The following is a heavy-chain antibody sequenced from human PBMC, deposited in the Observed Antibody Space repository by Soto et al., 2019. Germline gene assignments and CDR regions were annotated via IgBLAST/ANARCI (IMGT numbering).Heavy chain of an antibody. D-gene: IGHD6-13*01. CDR2: INPNSGGT. J-gene: IGHJ4*02. V-gene: IGHV1-2*04. Sequence: GASVKVSCKASGYTFTGYYMHWVRQAPGQGLEWMGWINPNSGGTNYAQKFQGWVTMTRDTSISTAYMELSRLRSDDTAVYYCARGGHVPGIAAAGIDYWGQETLVTVSS. CDR1: GYTFTGYY. CDR3: ARGGHVPGIAAAGIDY.